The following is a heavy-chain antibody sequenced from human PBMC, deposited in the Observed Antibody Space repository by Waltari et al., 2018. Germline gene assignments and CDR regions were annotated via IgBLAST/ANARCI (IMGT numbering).Heavy chain of an antibody. CDR3: ARDPSFGDFEAYFDY. D-gene: IGHD4-17*01. Sequence: EVQLAESGGGLVQPGGSLRLSCAVSGFSFSSYWMYWVRQSPGKGLVWVSQINSDGSKIDYADSVKGRFTISRDKTKNTLYLEMNSLRAEDTAVYYCARDPSFGDFEAYFDYWGQGTLVTVSS. V-gene: IGHV3-74*01. J-gene: IGHJ4*02. CDR2: INSDGSKI. CDR1: GFSFSSYW.